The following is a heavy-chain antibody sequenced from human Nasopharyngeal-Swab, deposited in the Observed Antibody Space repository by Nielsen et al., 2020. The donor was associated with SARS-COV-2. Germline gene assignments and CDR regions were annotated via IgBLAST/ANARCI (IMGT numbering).Heavy chain of an antibody. V-gene: IGHV4-34*01. CDR2: INHSGST. D-gene: IGHD3-22*01. CDR3: ARGTVHYYDSSGYYYYYYYGMDV. Sequence: WIRQPPGKGLEWIGEINHSGSTNYNPSLKSRVTISVDTSKNQFSLKLSSVTAAGTAVYYCARGTVHYYDSSGYYYYYYYGMDVWGQGTTVTVSS. J-gene: IGHJ6*02.